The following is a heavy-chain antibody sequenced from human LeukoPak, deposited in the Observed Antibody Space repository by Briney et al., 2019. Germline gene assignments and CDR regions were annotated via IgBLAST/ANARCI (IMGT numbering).Heavy chain of an antibody. V-gene: IGHV1-69*02. J-gene: IGHJ3*02. D-gene: IGHD2-2*01. CDR2: IIPILGIA. CDR3: ATRSDYCSSTSCARDAFDI. CDR1: GGTFSSYT. Sequence: SVKVPCKASGGTFSSYTISWVRQAPGQGLEWMGRIIPILGIANYAQKFQGRVTITADKSTSTAYMELSSLRSEDTAVYYCATRSDYCSSTSCARDAFDIWGQGTVVTVSS.